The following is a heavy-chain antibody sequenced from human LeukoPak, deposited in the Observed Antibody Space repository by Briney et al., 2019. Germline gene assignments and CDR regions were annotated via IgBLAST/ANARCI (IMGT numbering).Heavy chain of an antibody. Sequence: PGGSLRLSCAASGFTFDDYGMSSVPQAPRKGLECVSGINWNGVSTGYADSVKGRFTTSSDNAKNSLFLQMNSLREEDTAVYYCGGEFSSSPASMDVWGQGATVTVSS. J-gene: IGHJ6*02. V-gene: IGHV3-20*04. CDR3: GGEFSSSPASMDV. CDR1: GFTFDDYG. CDR2: INWNGVST. D-gene: IGHD6-13*01.